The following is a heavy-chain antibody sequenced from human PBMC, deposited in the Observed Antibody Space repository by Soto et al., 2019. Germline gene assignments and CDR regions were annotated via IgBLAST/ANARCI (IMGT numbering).Heavy chain of an antibody. D-gene: IGHD2-15*01. CDR3: AKDTSSGGSPLDY. Sequence: QVQLVESGGGVVQPGRSLRLSCAASGFTFNNYGMYWVRQAPGKGLEWVAFISYDGSSEYYADSVKGRFTISRDNSKNTLYLQMNRLRAEDTAVYYCAKDTSSGGSPLDYWGQGTLVTVSS. CDR2: ISYDGSSE. J-gene: IGHJ4*02. V-gene: IGHV3-30*18. CDR1: GFTFNNYG.